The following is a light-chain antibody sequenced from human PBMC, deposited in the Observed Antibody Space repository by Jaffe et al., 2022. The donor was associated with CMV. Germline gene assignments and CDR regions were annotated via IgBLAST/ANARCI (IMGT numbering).Light chain of an antibody. Sequence: DTQLTQSPSFLSASVGDRVTITCRASQGIRSYLAWYQQEAGKAPKLLIYAASTLQSGVPSRFSGSGSGTDFTLTISSLQPEDFATYYCQQLNSYPLTFGGGTKVEIK. V-gene: IGKV1-9*01. CDR2: AAS. CDR3: QQLNSYPLT. J-gene: IGKJ4*01. CDR1: QGIRSY.